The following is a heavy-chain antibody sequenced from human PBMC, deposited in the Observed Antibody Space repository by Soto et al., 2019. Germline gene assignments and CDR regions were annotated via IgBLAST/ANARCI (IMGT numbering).Heavy chain of an antibody. V-gene: IGHV3-33*01. CDR3: ARESGALTVTRYNWFDP. D-gene: IGHD4-4*01. CDR1: GFTFSSYG. CDR2: IWYDGSNK. J-gene: IGHJ5*02. Sequence: QVQLVESGGGVVQPGRSLRLSCAASGFTFSSYGMHWVRQAPGKGLDWVAVIWYDGSNKYYADSVKGRFTISRDNSKNPLYLQMNSLRAEHTAVYYCARESGALTVTRYNWFDPWGQGTLVTVSS.